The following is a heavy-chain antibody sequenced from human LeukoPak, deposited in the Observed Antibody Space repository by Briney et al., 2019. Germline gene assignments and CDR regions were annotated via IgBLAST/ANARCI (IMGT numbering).Heavy chain of an antibody. V-gene: IGHV4-59*08. J-gene: IGHJ6*02. D-gene: IGHD6-13*01. CDR1: GGSISNYY. Sequence: SETLSLTCTVAGGSISNYYWSWIRQPPGKGLEWIGYISYSGSTYYNPSLKSRVTISVDTSKNQFSLKLSSVTAADTAVYYCARGVRIAAAVDVWGQGTTVTVSS. CDR3: ARGVRIAAAVDV. CDR2: ISYSGST.